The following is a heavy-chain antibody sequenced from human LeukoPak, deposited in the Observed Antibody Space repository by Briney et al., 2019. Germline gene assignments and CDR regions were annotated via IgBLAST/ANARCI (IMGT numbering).Heavy chain of an antibody. CDR3: ARSRPLELYFDY. D-gene: IGHD1-26*01. V-gene: IGHV1-69*05. Sequence: SVKVSCKASGGTFSSYAINWVRQAPGQGLEWMGRIIPIFGTANYAQKFQGRVTITTDESTGTAYMELGSLRSEDTAVYYCARSRPLELYFDYWGQGTLVTVSS. CDR1: GGTFSSYA. CDR2: IIPIFGTA. J-gene: IGHJ4*02.